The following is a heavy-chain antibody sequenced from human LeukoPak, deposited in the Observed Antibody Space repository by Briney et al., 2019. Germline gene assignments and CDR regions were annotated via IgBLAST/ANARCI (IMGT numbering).Heavy chain of an antibody. Sequence: GGSLRLSCAASGFTVSSNYMTWVRQAPGKGLEWVSVIYSDSSTYYADSVKGRFTISRHNSKNTLYVQMNSLRAEDTAVYYCALARRYCSGDSCYSFDYWGQGTLVTVSS. J-gene: IGHJ4*02. CDR2: IYSDSST. CDR1: GFTVSSNY. V-gene: IGHV3-53*04. D-gene: IGHD2-15*01. CDR3: ALARRYCSGDSCYSFDY.